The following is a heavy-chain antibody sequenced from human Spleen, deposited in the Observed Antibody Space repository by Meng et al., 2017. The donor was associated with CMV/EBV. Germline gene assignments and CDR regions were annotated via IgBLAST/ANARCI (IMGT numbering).Heavy chain of an antibody. CDR2: ISSSGSTI. J-gene: IGHJ5*02. CDR1: GFTFSSYE. V-gene: IGHV3-48*03. CDR3: ASLSIVVVPAAKNWFDP. Sequence: GGSLRLSCAASGFTFSSYEMNWVRQAPGKGLEWVSYISSSGSTIYYADSVKGRFTISRDNAKNSLYLQMNSLRAEDTAVYYCASLSIVVVPAAKNWFDPWGQGTLVTVSS. D-gene: IGHD2-2*01.